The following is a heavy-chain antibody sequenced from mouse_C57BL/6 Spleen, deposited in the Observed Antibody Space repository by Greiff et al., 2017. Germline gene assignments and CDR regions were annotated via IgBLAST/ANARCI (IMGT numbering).Heavy chain of an antibody. D-gene: IGHD2-3*01. CDR3: ARWVYDGYYWWYFDV. CDR2: INPSNGGT. V-gene: IGHV1-53*01. CDR1: GYTFTSYW. Sequence: QVQLQQPGTELVKPGASVKLSCKASGYTFTSYWMHWVKQRPGQGLEWIGNINPSNGGTNYNEKFKSKATLTVDKSSSTAYMQLSSLTSEDSAVYYCARWVYDGYYWWYFDVGGTGTTVTVSS. J-gene: IGHJ1*03.